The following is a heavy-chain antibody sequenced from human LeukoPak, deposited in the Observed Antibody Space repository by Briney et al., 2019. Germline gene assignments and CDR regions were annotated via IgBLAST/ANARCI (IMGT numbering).Heavy chain of an antibody. D-gene: IGHD2-15*01. CDR3: AREGGYRSGASCYGAFDI. J-gene: IGHJ3*02. V-gene: IGHV3-7*01. CDR1: GFTFSTYW. Sequence: GGSLRLSCAASGFTFSTYWMSWVRQAPGKGLKWVANIKQDGSERYYVDSVKGRFTISRDNAKNSLYLQMNSLRAEDTAVYYCAREGGYRSGASCYGAFDIWGQGTMVTVSS. CDR2: IKQDGSER.